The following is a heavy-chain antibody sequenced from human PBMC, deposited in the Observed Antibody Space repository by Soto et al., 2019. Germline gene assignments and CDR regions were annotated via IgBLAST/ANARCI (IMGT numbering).Heavy chain of an antibody. CDR2: ISAPNGNT. Sequence: QVQLVQSGAEVKNPGASVTVSCKASGYTFTGYAISWVRQAPGQGLEWMGWISAPNGNTNFAQKFQGRVTMTTDTSTSTAYMELRSLRSDDTAVYYCARPSSDYGDWGWSLAYWGQGTLVTVSS. CDR1: GYTFTGYA. D-gene: IGHD4-17*01. CDR3: ARPSSDYGDWGWSLAY. J-gene: IGHJ4*02. V-gene: IGHV1-18*01.